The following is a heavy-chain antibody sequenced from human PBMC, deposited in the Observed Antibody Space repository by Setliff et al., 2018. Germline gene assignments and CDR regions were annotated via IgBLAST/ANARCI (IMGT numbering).Heavy chain of an antibody. Sequence: GGSLRLSCEASGFSFSNYAMNWVRQAPGKGLEWVASFSSRNDYIYHADSVRGRFTISRDNSENTLYLQMNSLRPDDTAVYYCARGRLLYVGDSHYLDTWGQGTLVTVSS. CDR1: GFSFSNYA. V-gene: IGHV3-21*01. D-gene: IGHD4-17*01. CDR2: FSSRNDYI. CDR3: ARGRLLYVGDSHYLDT. J-gene: IGHJ4*02.